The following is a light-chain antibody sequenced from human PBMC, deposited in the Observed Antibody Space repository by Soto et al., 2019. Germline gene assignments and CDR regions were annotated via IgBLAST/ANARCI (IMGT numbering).Light chain of an antibody. Sequence: EIVLTQSPGTLSLSPGERATLSCRASQSVSSSYLAWYQQKPGQAPRLLIYGASSRAAGIPDRFSGSGSGTDFTLTISRLEPEDFAVYHCQQCGSSPTFGQGTKVDIK. CDR3: QQCGSSPT. CDR1: QSVSSSY. CDR2: GAS. V-gene: IGKV3-20*01. J-gene: IGKJ1*01.